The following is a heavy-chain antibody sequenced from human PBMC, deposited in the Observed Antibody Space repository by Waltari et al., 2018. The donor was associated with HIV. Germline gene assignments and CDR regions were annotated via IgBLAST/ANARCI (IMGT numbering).Heavy chain of an antibody. V-gene: IGHV3-7*01. CDR2: IKDDGTEA. CDR3: ARGTPLYGLDV. Sequence: EVILVESGGGLAQPGGSLRLSCAASGFTFSNTWMSWVRQAPGKGREWVANIKDDGTEAYYLDSVKGLFTISRDNAKDSLSLQMNSLRAEDTAVYYCARGTPLYGLDVWGQGTTVTASS. CDR1: GFTFSNTW. J-gene: IGHJ6*02. D-gene: IGHD2-15*01.